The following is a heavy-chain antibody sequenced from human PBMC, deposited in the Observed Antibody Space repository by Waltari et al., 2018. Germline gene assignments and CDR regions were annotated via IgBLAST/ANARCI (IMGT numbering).Heavy chain of an antibody. D-gene: IGHD3-3*01. CDR1: GGSFSGYY. V-gene: IGHV4-34*01. J-gene: IGHJ3*02. Sequence: QVQLQQWGAGLLKPSETLSLTCAVYGGSFSGYYWSWIRQPPGKGLEWIGEINHSGSTNYNPSLKSRVTISVDTSKNQFSLKLSSVTAADTAVYYCAGYDFWSLGAFDIWGQGTMVTVSS. CDR2: INHSGST. CDR3: AGYDFWSLGAFDI.